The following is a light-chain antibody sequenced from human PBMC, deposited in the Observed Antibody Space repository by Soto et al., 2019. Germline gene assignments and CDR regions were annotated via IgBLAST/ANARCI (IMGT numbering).Light chain of an antibody. CDR1: QGISSY. Sequence: DIQLTQAPSFLSASVGDRVTITCRASQGISSYLSWYQQKPGKATKLLIYAASTLQSGVPSRFSGSGSGTEFTLTISSLQPEEFATDYCQQLNSYPLTFGGGTKVEIK. J-gene: IGKJ4*01. CDR3: QQLNSYPLT. V-gene: IGKV1-9*01. CDR2: AAS.